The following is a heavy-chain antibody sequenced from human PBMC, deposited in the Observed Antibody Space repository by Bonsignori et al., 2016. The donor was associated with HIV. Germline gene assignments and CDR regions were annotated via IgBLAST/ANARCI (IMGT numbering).Heavy chain of an antibody. CDR3: VRVGVVTGYNWFDP. J-gene: IGHJ5*02. CDR1: GYSVSSGYF. D-gene: IGHD2-21*02. CDR2: IYHGGNI. V-gene: IGHV4-38-2*02. Sequence: QVQLQESGPGLVKPSETLSLTCTVSGYSVSSGYFWGWIRQPPGMGPEWIGSIYHGGNINYNPSLKSRVTMSIDKSKNQLSLRLNSVTAADTAVYYCVRVGVVTGYNWFDPWGQGTLVTVSS.